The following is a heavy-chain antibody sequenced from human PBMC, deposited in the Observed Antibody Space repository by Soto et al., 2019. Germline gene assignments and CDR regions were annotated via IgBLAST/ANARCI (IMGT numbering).Heavy chain of an antibody. CDR1: GYTFTSDY. D-gene: IGHD3-10*01. V-gene: IGHV1-46*01. CDR3: ATPSGY. J-gene: IGHJ4*02. Sequence: QVQLVQSGAEVKKPGASVRVSCKASGYTFTSDYMHWVRQAPGQGLEWMGLINPSAGSTSYAQNFQGRVTLTRDTSTSTVFMDLRSLRYEDTATYSCATPSGYWGQGTLVTVSS. CDR2: INPSAGST.